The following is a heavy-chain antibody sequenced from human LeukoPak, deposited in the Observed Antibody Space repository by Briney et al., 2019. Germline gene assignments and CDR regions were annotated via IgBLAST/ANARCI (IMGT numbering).Heavy chain of an antibody. CDR2: ISGSGGST. CDR3: AKGDGYNYDNWFDP. D-gene: IGHD5-24*01. J-gene: IGHJ5*02. CDR1: GFTFSSYA. Sequence: PGGSLRVSCAASGFTFSSYALSWVRQAPGKGLEWVSGISGSGGSTYYADAVKGRFSISRDNSKNTLYLQMNSLRAEATAVYYCAKGDGYNYDNWFDPWGQGTLVTVSS. V-gene: IGHV3-23*01.